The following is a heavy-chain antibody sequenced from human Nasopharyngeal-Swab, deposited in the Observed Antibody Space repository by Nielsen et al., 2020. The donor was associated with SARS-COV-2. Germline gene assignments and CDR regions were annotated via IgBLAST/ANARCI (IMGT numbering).Heavy chain of an antibody. V-gene: IGHV5-51*01. J-gene: IGHJ6*03. CDR2: IYPGDSDT. Sequence: KVSCKGSGYSFTSYWIGWVRQMPRKGLEWMGIIYPGDSDTRYSPSFQGQVTISADKSISTAYLQWSSLKASDTAMYYCARTGGTHYDILTGYDYYYYYMDVWGKGTTVTVSS. D-gene: IGHD3-9*01. CDR1: GYSFTSYW. CDR3: ARTGGTHYDILTGYDYYYYYMDV.